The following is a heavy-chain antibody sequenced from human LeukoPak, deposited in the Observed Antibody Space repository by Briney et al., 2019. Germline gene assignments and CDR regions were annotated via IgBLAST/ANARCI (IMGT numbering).Heavy chain of an antibody. Sequence: SQTLSLTCTVSGGSISSGGYYWSWIRQPPGKGLEWIGEINHSGSTNYNPSLKSRVTISVDTSKNQFSLKLSSVTAADTAVYYCARAAVSDDFWSGYYTETFDYWGQGTLVTVSS. CDR2: INHSGST. V-gene: IGHV4-30-2*01. CDR1: GGSISSGGYY. J-gene: IGHJ4*02. CDR3: ARAAVSDDFWSGYYTETFDY. D-gene: IGHD3-3*01.